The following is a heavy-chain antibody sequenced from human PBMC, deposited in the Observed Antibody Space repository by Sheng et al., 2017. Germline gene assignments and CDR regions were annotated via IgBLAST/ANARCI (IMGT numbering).Heavy chain of an antibody. J-gene: IGHJ3*01. V-gene: IGHV3-7*05. CDR2: IKQNGDT. D-gene: IGHD2-15*01. CDR3: ARDPWGSEGGGFQFGAFDL. CDR1: GITFSAST. Sequence: EVQLVESGGGLVQPGGSLGLSCLTSGITFSASTMSWVRQSAGRGLEWVANIKQNGDTNYLDSVKGRFTISRDNGRDSLYLQMHSLRPDDTAVYYCARDPWGSEGGGFQFGAFDLWGQGTMVTVSS.